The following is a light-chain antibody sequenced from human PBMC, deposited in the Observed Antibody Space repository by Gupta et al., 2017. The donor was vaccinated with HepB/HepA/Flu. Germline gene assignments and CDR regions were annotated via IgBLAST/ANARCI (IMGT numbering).Light chain of an antibody. J-gene: IGKJ2*02. CDR3: QHRDSTPRT. CDR1: QSISNY. CDR2: AGS. Sequence: DIQMTQSPSSLSASVGDRVTITCRASQSISNYLNWYQQKPGKAPKFLINAGSRLQSGVPSRFSGNGSGTDFTLTISRRQPEDFGTYYCQHRDSTPRTFGRGTKLDIK. V-gene: IGKV1-39*01.